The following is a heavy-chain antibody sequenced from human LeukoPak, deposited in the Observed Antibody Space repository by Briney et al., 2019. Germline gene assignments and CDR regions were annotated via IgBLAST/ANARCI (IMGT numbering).Heavy chain of an antibody. CDR3: ARVLFDAFDI. V-gene: IGHV4-59*12. Sequence: PSETLSLTCTVSGGSISSYYWSWIRQPPGKGLEWIGYIYYSGSTNYNPSLKSRVTISVDTSKNQFSLKLSSVTAADTAVYYSARVLFDAFDIWGQGTMVTVSS. J-gene: IGHJ3*02. D-gene: IGHD3-10*01. CDR2: IYYSGST. CDR1: GGSISSYY.